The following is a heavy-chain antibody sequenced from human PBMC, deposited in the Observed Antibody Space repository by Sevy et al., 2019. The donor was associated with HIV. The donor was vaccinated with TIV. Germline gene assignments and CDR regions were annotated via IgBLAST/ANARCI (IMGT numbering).Heavy chain of an antibody. D-gene: IGHD1-7*01. CDR2: IKQDAGQK. CDR1: GFTFSKYW. Sequence: GGSLRLSCAASGFTFSKYWMGWVRQAPGKGLEWVANIKQDAGQKYYVDSVKGRFTISRDNAKNSLYLQMNSLRAEDTAVYFCARDDGNYYFHYWDQGTLVTVSS. V-gene: IGHV3-7*01. CDR3: ARDDGNYYFHY. J-gene: IGHJ4*02.